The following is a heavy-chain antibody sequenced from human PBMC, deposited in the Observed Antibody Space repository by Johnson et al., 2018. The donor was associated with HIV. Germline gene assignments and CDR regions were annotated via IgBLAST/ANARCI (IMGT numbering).Heavy chain of an antibody. Sequence: VQLVESGGGVVRPGGSLRLSCAASGFMFDDYGMSWVRQVPGKGLEWVSHINWNGGRTGYADSMQGRFPISRDNAKKSLYMQMNSLRAEDTGLYYCARESIFGVVIYAFDIWGQGTMVTVSS. J-gene: IGHJ3*02. CDR3: ARESIFGVVIYAFDI. V-gene: IGHV3-20*04. CDR1: GFMFDDYG. D-gene: IGHD3-3*01. CDR2: INWNGGRT.